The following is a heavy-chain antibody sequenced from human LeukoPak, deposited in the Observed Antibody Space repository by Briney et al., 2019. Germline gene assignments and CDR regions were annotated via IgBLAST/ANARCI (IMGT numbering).Heavy chain of an antibody. CDR2: IYYSGST. CDR3: ARAKDYSNPIFDY. V-gene: IGHV4-30-4*08. J-gene: IGHJ4*02. CDR1: GGSFSGYY. Sequence: SETLSLTCAVYGGSFSGYYWSWIRQPPGKGLEWIGYIYYSGSTYYNPSLKSRVTISVDTSKNQFSLKLSSVTAADTAVYYCARAKDYSNPIFDYWGQGTLVTVSS. D-gene: IGHD4-11*01.